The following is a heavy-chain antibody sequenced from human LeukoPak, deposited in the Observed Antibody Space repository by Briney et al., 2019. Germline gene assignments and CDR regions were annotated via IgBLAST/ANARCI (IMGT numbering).Heavy chain of an antibody. D-gene: IGHD4-17*01. Sequence: GGSLRLSCAASGFTFDDFGMSWVRQAPGKGLEWVSGINWNGGSTDSTDSVKGRFTISRDNAKNSLYLQMSSLRAGDTAVYYCARESGSVTSEVDFDYWGQGALVTVSS. CDR2: INWNGGST. CDR1: GFTFDDFG. CDR3: ARESGSVTSEVDFDY. V-gene: IGHV3-20*04. J-gene: IGHJ4*02.